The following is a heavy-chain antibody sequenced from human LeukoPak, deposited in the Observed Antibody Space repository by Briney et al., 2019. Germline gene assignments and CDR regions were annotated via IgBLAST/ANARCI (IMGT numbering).Heavy chain of an antibody. CDR3: ARGGSCSSTSCYRLGIDP. Sequence: PGGSLRLSCAASGFTFSSYAMHWVRQAPGKGLEWVAVISYDGSNKYYADSVKGRFTISRDNSKNTLYLQMNSLRAEDTAVYYCARGGSCSSTSCYRLGIDPWGQGTLVTVSS. V-gene: IGHV3-30-3*01. J-gene: IGHJ5*02. CDR1: GFTFSSYA. CDR2: ISYDGSNK. D-gene: IGHD2-2*02.